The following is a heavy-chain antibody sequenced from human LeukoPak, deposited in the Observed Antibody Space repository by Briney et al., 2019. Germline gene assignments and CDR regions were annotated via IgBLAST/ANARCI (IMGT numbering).Heavy chain of an antibody. CDR3: ARDREAVRPSHYHYYMDV. Sequence: SESLSLTCSVSGDSISSNYWSWSRQCPGKGLGWMGDIHYRGRTTYHPSLKRRVAMSLDPSKNQFSLRLSSVTAADTAVYYCARDREAVRPSHYHYYMDVWGKGTTVTVSS. CDR1: GDSISSNY. CDR2: IHYRGRT. V-gene: IGHV4-59*01. D-gene: IGHD6-6*01. J-gene: IGHJ6*03.